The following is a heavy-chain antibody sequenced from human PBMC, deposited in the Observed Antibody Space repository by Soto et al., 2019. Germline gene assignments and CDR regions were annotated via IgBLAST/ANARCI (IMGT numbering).Heavy chain of an antibody. CDR2: MYYSGNA. V-gene: IGHV4-59*01. Sequence: SETLSLTCTVSGASTSGYLWGWIRQPPGKGLEWIGYMYYSGNANYNPSFKGRVTLSLETSKNQISLKLNFVTAADTAVYYCARFVGSGHIDYWGQGTLVTVS. D-gene: IGHD3-10*01. J-gene: IGHJ4*02. CDR3: ARFVGSGHIDY. CDR1: GASTSGYL.